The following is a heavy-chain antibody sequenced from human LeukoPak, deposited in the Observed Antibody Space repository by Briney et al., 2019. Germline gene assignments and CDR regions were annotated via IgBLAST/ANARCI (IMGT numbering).Heavy chain of an antibody. CDR1: GGTFSSYA. CDR3: ARDLPAAPLDY. D-gene: IGHD6-6*01. Sequence: SVKVSCKASGGTFSSYAISWVRQAPGQGLEWMGRIIPILGIANYAQKFQGRVTITADKSTSTAYMELSSPRSEDTAVYYCARDLPAAPLDYWGQGTLVTVSS. J-gene: IGHJ4*02. V-gene: IGHV1-69*04. CDR2: IIPILGIA.